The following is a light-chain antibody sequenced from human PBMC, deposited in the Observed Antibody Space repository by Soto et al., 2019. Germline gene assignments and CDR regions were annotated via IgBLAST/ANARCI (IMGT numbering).Light chain of an antibody. J-gene: IGLJ1*01. CDR3: CSYAGSSTFYV. V-gene: IGLV2-23*01. Sequence: QCVLTKPASVSGSPGQAITISCTGTSSDVGSYNLVSWYQQHPGKAPKLMIYEGSKRPSGVSNRFSGSKSGNTASLTISGLQAEDEADYYCCSYAGSSTFYVFGTGTKVTVL. CDR2: EGS. CDR1: SSDVGSYNL.